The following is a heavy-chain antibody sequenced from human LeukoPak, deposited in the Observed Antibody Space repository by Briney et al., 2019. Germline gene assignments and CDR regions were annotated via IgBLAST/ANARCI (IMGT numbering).Heavy chain of an antibody. CDR1: GFTFSSYS. V-gene: IGHV3-21*01. CDR3: ASVVLRGVNY. D-gene: IGHD3-10*01. CDR2: ISSSSSYI. Sequence: GGSLRLSCAASGFTFSSYSMNWVRQAPGKGLEWVSSISSSSSYIYYADSVRGRFTISRDNAKNSLYLQMNSLRAEDTAVYYCASVVLRGVNYWGQGTLVTVSS. J-gene: IGHJ4*02.